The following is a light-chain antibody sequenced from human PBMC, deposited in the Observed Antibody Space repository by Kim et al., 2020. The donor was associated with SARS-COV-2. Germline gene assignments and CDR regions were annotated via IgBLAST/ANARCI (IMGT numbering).Light chain of an antibody. Sequence: DIQMTQSPSSLSASVGDRVTNTCRASQSISSYLNWDQQKPGKAPKLLIYAASSLQSGVPSRFSGSVSGTDFTLTISSLQPEDFAPYFCQHGYSTPGTFGHGTKV. CDR1: QSISSY. CDR3: QHGYSTPGT. CDR2: AAS. J-gene: IGKJ1*01. V-gene: IGKV1-39*01.